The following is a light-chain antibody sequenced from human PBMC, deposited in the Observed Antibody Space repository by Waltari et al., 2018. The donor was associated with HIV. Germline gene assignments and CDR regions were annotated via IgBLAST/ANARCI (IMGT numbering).Light chain of an antibody. J-gene: IGLJ3*02. CDR2: GKN. Sequence: SSELTQDPAVSVALGQTVRITCQGDSLRSYYASWYQQKPGQAPVLVIYGKNNRPSGIPDRFSGSSSGNTAALTITGAQAEDEADYYGNSRDSSGNLWVFGGGTKLTVL. V-gene: IGLV3-19*01. CDR3: NSRDSSGNLWV. CDR1: SLRSYY.